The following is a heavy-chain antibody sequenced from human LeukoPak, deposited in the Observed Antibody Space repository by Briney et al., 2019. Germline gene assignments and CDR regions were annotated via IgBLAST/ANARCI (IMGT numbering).Heavy chain of an antibody. J-gene: IGHJ3*02. Sequence: GGSLRLSCAASGFTFSSYEMNWVRQAPGKGLEWVSYISSSGSTIYYADSVKGRFTISRDNAKNSLYLQMNSLRAEDTAVYYCARALLTGSGDAFDIWGQGTMVTVSS. CDR2: ISSSGSTI. D-gene: IGHD3-9*01. CDR3: ARALLTGSGDAFDI. CDR1: GFTFSSYE. V-gene: IGHV3-48*03.